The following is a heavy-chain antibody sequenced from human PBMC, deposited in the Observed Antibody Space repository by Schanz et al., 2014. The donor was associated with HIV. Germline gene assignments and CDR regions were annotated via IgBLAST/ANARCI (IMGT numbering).Heavy chain of an antibody. CDR1: GYTFTDYY. CDR3: ATRQGMGEYFEN. Sequence: QVQLVQSGAEVKKPGASVKVSCKASGYTFTDYYIHWLRQAPGQGLEWMGWINPNSGGTKYAQKSQGRVTMTRDTSISTAYMELSRLRSDDTAVYYCATRQGMGEYFENWGQGSLVTVSS. J-gene: IGHJ1*01. CDR2: INPNSGGT. V-gene: IGHV1-2*02. D-gene: IGHD1-26*01.